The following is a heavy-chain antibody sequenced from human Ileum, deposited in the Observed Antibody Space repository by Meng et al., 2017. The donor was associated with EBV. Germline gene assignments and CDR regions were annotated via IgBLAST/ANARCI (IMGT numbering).Heavy chain of an antibody. CDR1: GDSISSDLW. J-gene: IGHJ4*02. V-gene: IGHV4-4*02. CDR2: VYHRGDT. Sequence: QVQRQELGPGLVKPSGTLSLPCTVSGDSISSDLWGRWVCQPPGKGLEWIGEVYHRGDTNYNPSLKSRVDISVDKSKNQFYLSLFSVTAADTAVYYCGRDQGRELINHWGQGTLVTVSS. CDR3: GRDQGRELINH. D-gene: IGHD1-7*01.